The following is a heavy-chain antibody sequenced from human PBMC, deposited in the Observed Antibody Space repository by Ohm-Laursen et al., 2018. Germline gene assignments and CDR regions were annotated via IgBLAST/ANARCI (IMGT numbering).Heavy chain of an antibody. V-gene: IGHV4-59*12. CDR2: IYYSGST. CDR3: AKLYSISYPGDY. D-gene: IGHD2-15*01. J-gene: IGHJ4*02. CDR1: GGSISSYY. Sequence: GTLSLTCTVSGGSISSYYWSWIRQPPGKGLEWIGYIYYSGSTNYNPSLKSRVTISVDTSKNQFSLKLSSVTAADTAVYYCAKLYSISYPGDYWGQGILITVSS.